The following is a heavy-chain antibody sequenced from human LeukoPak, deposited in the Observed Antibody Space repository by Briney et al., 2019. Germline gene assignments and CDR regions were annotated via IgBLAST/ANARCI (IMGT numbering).Heavy chain of an antibody. CDR3: ARVLTRGTVTRFDP. CDR2: ISAYDGNT. D-gene: IGHD4-17*01. CDR1: GYTFTSYG. J-gene: IGHJ5*02. Sequence: ASVKVSCKASGYTFTSYGISWVRQAPGQGLEWVGWISAYDGNTNYAQRFQDRVTMTTDTSTTTAYMELSRLRSDDTAVYYCARVLTRGTVTRFDPWGQGTLVTVSS. V-gene: IGHV1-18*01.